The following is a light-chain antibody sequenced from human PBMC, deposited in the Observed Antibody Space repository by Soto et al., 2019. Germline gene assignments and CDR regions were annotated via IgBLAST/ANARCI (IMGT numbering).Light chain of an antibody. CDR1: QSGLYSSNSKNY. J-gene: IGKJ4*01. Sequence: DIAMTQSPDSLAVSLGERATINCKSSQSGLYSSNSKNYLARYQQEPRQPPQLLIHWGSIRKSRVPDRFSGSGSGTDVILPISSRQAEDEAVGYYRQNYGAPLTFGGGTKVEV. CDR3: RQNYGAPLT. V-gene: IGKV4-1*01. CDR2: WGS.